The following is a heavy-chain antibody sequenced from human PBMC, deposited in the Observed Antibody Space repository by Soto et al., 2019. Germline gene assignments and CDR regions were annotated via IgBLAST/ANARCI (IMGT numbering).Heavy chain of an antibody. CDR1: GDSISTDY. J-gene: IGHJ4*02. V-gene: IGHV4-59*08. D-gene: IGHD7-27*01. Sequence: QVHLQESGPGLVKPSETLSLTCTVSGDSISTDYWSWIRQSPGKGLEWIGFIYYGGSTNYNPSLKXRXTXSIXTPKNQFSLKLSSVTAADTAVYYCAKNWNWGSLVHWGQGTLVTVSS. CDR2: IYYGGST. CDR3: AKNWNWGSLVH.